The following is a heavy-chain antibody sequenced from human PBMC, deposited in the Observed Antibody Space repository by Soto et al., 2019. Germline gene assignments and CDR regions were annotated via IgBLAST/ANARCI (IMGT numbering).Heavy chain of an antibody. J-gene: IGHJ6*03. D-gene: IGHD6-6*01. V-gene: IGHV3-74*01. CDR3: AKSHQAARPYYYYYYMDV. CDR2: INSDGSST. Sequence: PGGSLRLSCAASGFTFSSYRMHWVRQAPGKGLVWVSRINSDGSSTSYADSVKGRFTISRDNAKNTLYLQMNSLRAEDTAVYYCAKSHQAARPYYYYYYMDVWGKGTTVTVSS. CDR1: GFTFSSYR.